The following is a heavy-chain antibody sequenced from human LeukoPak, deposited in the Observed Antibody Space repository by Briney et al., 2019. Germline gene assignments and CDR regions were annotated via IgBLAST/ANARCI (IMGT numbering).Heavy chain of an antibody. Sequence: GGSLRLSCAASGFTFSNYWMSWVRQAPGKGLEWVASIKEDGSDKYYVDSVKGRFTISRDSAKNSLFLQMNSLRAEDTAVYYCARDQWRLFDYWGRGTLVTVSS. D-gene: IGHD2-21*02. CDR3: ARDQWRLFDY. CDR1: GFTFSNYW. CDR2: IKEDGSDK. V-gene: IGHV3-7*04. J-gene: IGHJ2*01.